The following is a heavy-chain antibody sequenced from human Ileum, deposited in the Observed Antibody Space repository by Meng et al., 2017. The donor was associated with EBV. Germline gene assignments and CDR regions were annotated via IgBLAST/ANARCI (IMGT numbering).Heavy chain of an antibody. Sequence: QVQHAQSGAEVKKPWASVKLSCKASGYTFTRYPIHWVRQAHGQRPEWMGWINTDNGETEFSQKFQGRVTITRDTSATTAYMELISLRSEDTAVYYCASRPGFNIGPFDFWGQGTLVTVSS. J-gene: IGHJ4*02. V-gene: IGHV1-3*04. CDR3: ASRPGFNIGPFDF. D-gene: IGHD3/OR15-3a*01. CDR1: GYTFTRYP. CDR2: INTDNGET.